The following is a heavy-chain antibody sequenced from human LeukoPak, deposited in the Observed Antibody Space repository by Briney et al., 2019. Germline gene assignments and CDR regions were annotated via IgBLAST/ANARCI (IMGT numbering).Heavy chain of an antibody. V-gene: IGHV3-11*01. CDR3: ARSYSSSWYHSDY. J-gene: IGHJ4*02. Sequence: GGSLRLSCAASGFTLSDYYMSWIRQAPGKGLEWISYISSSGSTIYYADSVKGRFTISRDNAKNSLYLQMNSLRAEDTAVYYCARSYSSSWYHSDYWGQGTLVTVSS. CDR2: ISSSGSTI. D-gene: IGHD6-13*01. CDR1: GFTLSDYY.